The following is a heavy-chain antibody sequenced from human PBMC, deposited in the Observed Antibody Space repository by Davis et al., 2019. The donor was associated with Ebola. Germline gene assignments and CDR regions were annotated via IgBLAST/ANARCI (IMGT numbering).Heavy chain of an antibody. J-gene: IGHJ6*02. D-gene: IGHD7-27*01. CDR3: ARELGITYYYYGMDV. V-gene: IGHV1-8*01. CDR1: GYTFTSYD. CDR2: MNPNSGNT. Sequence: SVKVSCKASGYTFTSYDINWVRQATGQGLEWMGWMNPNSGNTGYAQKFQGRVTMTRNTSISTAYMELSSLRSEDTAVYYCARELGITYYYYGMDVWGQGTTVTVSS.